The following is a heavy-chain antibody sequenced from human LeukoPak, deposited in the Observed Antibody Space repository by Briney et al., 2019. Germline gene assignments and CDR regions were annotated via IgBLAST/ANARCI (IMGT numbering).Heavy chain of an antibody. D-gene: IGHD6-6*01. V-gene: IGHV4-59*01. Sequence: SETLSLTCTVSGVAISTYYWTWIRQPPGKGLEWIGYIYYSGSTNYNPSLKSRVTISVDTSNNQFSLKLSSVTATSVAAYYCAGSDSMRADRRYYFDYWGQGTLVTVSS. CDR2: IYYSGST. J-gene: IGHJ4*02. CDR1: GVAISTYY. CDR3: AGSDSMRADRRYYFDY.